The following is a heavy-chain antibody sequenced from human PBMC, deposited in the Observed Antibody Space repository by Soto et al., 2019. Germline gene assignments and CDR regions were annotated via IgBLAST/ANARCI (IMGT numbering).Heavy chain of an antibody. Sequence: PSETLSLTCTVSGGSISSSSYYWGWIRQPPGKGLEWIGSIYYSGSTYYNPSLKSRVTISVDTSKNQFSLKLSSVTAADTAVNYCARGLRFLEWLSYNWFDPWGQGTLVTVSS. J-gene: IGHJ5*02. CDR2: IYYSGST. CDR3: ARGLRFLEWLSYNWFDP. D-gene: IGHD3-3*01. V-gene: IGHV4-39*01. CDR1: GGSISSSSYY.